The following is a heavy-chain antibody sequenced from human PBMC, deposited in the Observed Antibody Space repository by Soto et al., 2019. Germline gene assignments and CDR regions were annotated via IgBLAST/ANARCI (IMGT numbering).Heavy chain of an antibody. CDR3: AKALVGEVGATDY. CDR2: IARTDST. D-gene: IGHD1-26*01. CDR1: GFTFSNYA. V-gene: IGHV3-23*01. Sequence: VGSLRLSCTASGFTFSNYAMSWVRQAPGKGLESVSAIARTDSTYCADYVKGLFTISRDNARNTLYLQMNRLGAEDAALYYCAKALVGEVGATDYWGQGSLVTVS. J-gene: IGHJ4*02.